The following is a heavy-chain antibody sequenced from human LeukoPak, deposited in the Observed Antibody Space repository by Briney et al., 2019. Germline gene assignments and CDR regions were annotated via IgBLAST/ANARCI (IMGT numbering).Heavy chain of an antibody. Sequence: GASVKVSCKASGYTFTSYGISWVRQAPGQGLEWIGWISAYNGNTNYAQKLQGRVTMTTDTSTSTAYMELRSLRSDDTAVYYCARESADIVVVTAIRGGAFDIWGQGTMVTVSS. CDR2: ISAYNGNT. J-gene: IGHJ3*02. CDR1: GYTFTSYG. D-gene: IGHD2-21*02. V-gene: IGHV1-18*01. CDR3: ARESADIVVVTAIRGGAFDI.